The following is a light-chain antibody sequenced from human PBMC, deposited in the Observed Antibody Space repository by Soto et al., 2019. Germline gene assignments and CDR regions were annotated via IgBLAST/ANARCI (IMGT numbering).Light chain of an antibody. CDR1: SSNIGNNY. CDR3: GTWDSSLSAV. V-gene: IGLV1-51*01. Sequence: QSVLTQPPSVSAAPGQKVTISCSGSSSNIGNNYVSWYQQLPGTAPKLLIYDNNKRPSGIPDRFSGSKSGTSATLGITGLQTGDEHDYHCGTWDSSLSAVFGGETKVT. CDR2: DNN. J-gene: IGLJ2*01.